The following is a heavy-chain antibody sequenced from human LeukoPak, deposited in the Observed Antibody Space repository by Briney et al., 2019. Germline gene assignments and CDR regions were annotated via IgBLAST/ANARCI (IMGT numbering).Heavy chain of an antibody. V-gene: IGHV4-61*02. CDR2: IYSSGNT. CDR1: GGSISSGSYY. CDR3: ARDGCSGGSCKYNWFDP. D-gene: IGHD2-15*01. J-gene: IGHJ5*02. Sequence: PSETLSLTCTVSGGSISSGSYYWSWIRQPAGKGLEWIGRIYSSGNTNYNPSLKSRVTIAVDTSKNQFPLKLSSVTAADTAVYYCARDGCSGGSCKYNWFDPWGQGTLVTVSS.